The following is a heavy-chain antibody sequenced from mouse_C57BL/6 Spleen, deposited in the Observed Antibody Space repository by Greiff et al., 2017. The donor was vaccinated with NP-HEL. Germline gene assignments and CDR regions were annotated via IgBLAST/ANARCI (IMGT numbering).Heavy chain of an antibody. V-gene: IGHV7-3*01. CDR1: GFTFTDYY. Sequence: DVMLVESGGGLVQPGGSLSLSCAASGFTFTDYYMSWVRQPPGKALEWLGFIRNKANGYTTEYSASVKGRFTISRDNSQSILYLQMNALRAEDSATYYCARSPYYYFDYWGQGTTLTVSS. CDR3: ARSPYYYFDY. CDR2: IRNKANGYTT. J-gene: IGHJ2*01. D-gene: IGHD2-10*01.